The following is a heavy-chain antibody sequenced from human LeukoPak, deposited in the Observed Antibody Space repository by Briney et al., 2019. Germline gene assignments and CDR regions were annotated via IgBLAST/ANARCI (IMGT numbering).Heavy chain of an antibody. Sequence: GGSLRLSCSASGFIFSNYWMSWVRQAPGKGLEWVANINQDGREKYYVDSVKGRFTISRDNAKNSVSLQMNSPRAEDTALYYCARDKSYGDSEDYWGQGTLVTVSS. V-gene: IGHV3-7*05. CDR2: INQDGREK. CDR1: GFIFSNYW. D-gene: IGHD4-17*01. CDR3: ARDKSYGDSEDY. J-gene: IGHJ4*02.